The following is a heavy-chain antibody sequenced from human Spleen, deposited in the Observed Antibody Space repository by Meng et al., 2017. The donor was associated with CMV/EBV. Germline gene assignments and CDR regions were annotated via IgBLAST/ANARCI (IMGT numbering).Heavy chain of an antibody. CDR2: IKQNGSDK. V-gene: IGHV3-7*01. CDR3: ARSGSSSSGLPLY. J-gene: IGHJ4*02. CDR1: EVTFSHYW. D-gene: IGHD6-6*01. Sequence: GGSLRLSCAASEVTFSHYWMNWVRQAPGKGLEWVANIKQNGSDKYYVDSVKGRFTISRDNAKNSLYLQMNSLRAEDTAVYYCARSGSSSSGLPLYWGQGTLVTVSS.